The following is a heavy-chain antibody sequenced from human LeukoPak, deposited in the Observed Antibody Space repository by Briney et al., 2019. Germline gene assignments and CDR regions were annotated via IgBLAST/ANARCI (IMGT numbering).Heavy chain of an antibody. V-gene: IGHV3-30*18. J-gene: IGHJ4*02. CDR1: GFTFSSYG. Sequence: PGRSLRLSCAASGFTFSSYGMHWVRQAPGKGLEWVAVISYDGSNKYYADSVKGRFTISRDNSKNTLYLQMNSLRAEDTAVYYCAKDSRAGGDNFDYWGQGTLVTVSS. CDR2: ISYDGSNK. D-gene: IGHD4-17*01. CDR3: AKDSRAGGDNFDY.